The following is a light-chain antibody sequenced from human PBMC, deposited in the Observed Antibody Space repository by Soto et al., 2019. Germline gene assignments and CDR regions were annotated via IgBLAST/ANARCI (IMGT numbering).Light chain of an antibody. CDR3: SSYTSATTYV. CDR1: SSDVGAYNY. Sequence: QSALTQPASVSGSPGQSITISCTGTSSDVGAYNYASWYQQYPGEAPKVIIYDVSHRPAGVSNRFSGSKSGNTASLTISGLQTQDEADYYCSSYTSATTYVFGTRTKVTVL. CDR2: DVS. J-gene: IGLJ1*01. V-gene: IGLV2-14*01.